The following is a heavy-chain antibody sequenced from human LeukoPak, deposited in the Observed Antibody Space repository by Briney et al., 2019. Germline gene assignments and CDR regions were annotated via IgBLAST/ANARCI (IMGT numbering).Heavy chain of an antibody. CDR1: GFTFRSYW. V-gene: IGHV3-7*05. CDR3: ARDAGYDFWTGYYDF. Sequence: GGSLRLSCVASGFTFRSYWMSWVRQAPGKGLEWVATIKQDGSEKYYVDSVKGRFTTSRDIAQNSLYLQMNSLRAEDTAVYFCARDAGYDFWTGYYDFWGQGTLVTVS. J-gene: IGHJ4*02. D-gene: IGHD3-3*01. CDR2: IKQDGSEK.